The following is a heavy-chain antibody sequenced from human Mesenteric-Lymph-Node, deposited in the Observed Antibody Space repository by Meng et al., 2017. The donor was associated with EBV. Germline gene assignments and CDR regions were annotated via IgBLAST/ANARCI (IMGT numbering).Heavy chain of an antibody. CDR2: IIPIFGSA. Sequence: QVQLVESGAEVKKPGSPVKVPCKASGDTFRNYAISWVRQAPGQGLEWMGGIIPIFGSANYAQKFQGKVRITADESTSTAYMELSSLRSEDTAVYYCGSDQCAGGVCYFIDHWGQGTLVTVSS. V-gene: IGHV1-69*01. CDR3: GSDQCAGGVCYFIDH. D-gene: IGHD2-8*02. J-gene: IGHJ4*02. CDR1: GDTFRNYA.